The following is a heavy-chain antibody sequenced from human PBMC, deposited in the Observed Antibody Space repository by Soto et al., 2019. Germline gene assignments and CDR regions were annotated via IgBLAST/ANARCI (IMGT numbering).Heavy chain of an antibody. J-gene: IGHJ4*02. CDR2: IGGGGRLI. CDR1: GFTFSSFS. Sequence: ESGGGLMQRGGSLRLSCAAFGFTFSSFSMNWVRQAPGRGLEWISYIGGGGRLISYADSVKGRFAISRDNAQNSLYLQMDSLRDEDTAVYYCARDLGWAFDCWGQGTLVTVSS. V-gene: IGHV3-48*02. D-gene: IGHD6-19*01. CDR3: ARDLGWAFDC.